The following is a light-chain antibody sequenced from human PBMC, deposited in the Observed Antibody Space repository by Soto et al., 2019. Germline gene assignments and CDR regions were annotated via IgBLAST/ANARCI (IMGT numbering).Light chain of an antibody. J-gene: IGKJ1*01. CDR2: GAS. Sequence: EIVLTQSPATLAVSPGERATRSCRAGQSGGNYLAWYQLKAGQAPRLLIYGASNRATGIPDRFSGSGSGTDFTLTISRLEPEDFAVYYCQQYGSSGTFGQGTKVDIK. V-gene: IGKV3-20*01. CDR1: QSGGNY. CDR3: QQYGSSGT.